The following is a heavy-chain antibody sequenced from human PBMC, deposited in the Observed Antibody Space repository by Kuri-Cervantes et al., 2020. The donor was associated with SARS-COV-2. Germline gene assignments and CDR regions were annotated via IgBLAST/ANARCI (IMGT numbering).Heavy chain of an antibody. D-gene: IGHD4-17*01. Sequence: LSLTCAASGFTFSSYEMNWVRQAPGKGLEWVSYISSSGSTIYYADSVKGRFTISRDNAKNSLYLQMNSLRAEDTAVYYCARALGWTTADNFDYWGQGTLVTVSS. CDR3: ARALGWTTADNFDY. CDR1: GFTFSSYE. J-gene: IGHJ4*02. CDR2: ISSSGSTI. V-gene: IGHV3-48*03.